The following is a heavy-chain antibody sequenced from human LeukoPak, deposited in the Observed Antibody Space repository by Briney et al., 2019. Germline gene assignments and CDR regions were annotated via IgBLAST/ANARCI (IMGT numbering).Heavy chain of an antibody. V-gene: IGHV4-34*01. D-gene: IGHD2-15*01. J-gene: IGHJ6*04. CDR2: INHSGST. CDR3: ARGLVGYCSGGSCYPDV. CDR1: GASFSGYY. Sequence: SQTLSLTCAVYGASFSGYYWSWIRQPPGKGLEWIGEINHSGSTNYNPSLKSRVTISVDTSKNQFSLKLSSVTAADTAVYYCARGLVGYCSGGSCYPDVWGKGTTVTVSS.